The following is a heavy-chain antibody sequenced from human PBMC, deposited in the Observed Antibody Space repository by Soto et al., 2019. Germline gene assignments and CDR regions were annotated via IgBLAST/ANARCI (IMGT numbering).Heavy chain of an antibody. V-gene: IGHV3-23*01. CDR3: AKGVSCGGDCYYLLAS. Sequence: GGSLRLSCATSGFTFSNYVMGWVRQAPGKGLEWVSAISGSGAVANYADSVKGRFTISRDNSKNTLYLQMNSLRVEDTALYYCAKGVSCGGDCYYLLASWGQGTLVTVSS. D-gene: IGHD2-21*02. J-gene: IGHJ4*02. CDR2: ISGSGAVA. CDR1: GFTFSNYV.